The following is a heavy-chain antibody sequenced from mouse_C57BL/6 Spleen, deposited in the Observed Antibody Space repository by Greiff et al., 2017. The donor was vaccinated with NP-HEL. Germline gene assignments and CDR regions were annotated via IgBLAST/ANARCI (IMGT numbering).Heavy chain of an antibody. D-gene: IGHD2-4*01. CDR3: ARSLYDYDVWFAY. CDR2: INPSNGGT. V-gene: IGHV1-53*01. Sequence: QVQLKQPGTELVKPGASVKLSCKASGYTFTSYWMHWVKQRPGQGLEWIGNINPSNGGTNYNEKFKSKATLTVDKSSSTAYMQLSSLTSEDSAVYYCARSLYDYDVWFAYWGQGTLVTVSA. CDR1: GYTFTSYW. J-gene: IGHJ3*01.